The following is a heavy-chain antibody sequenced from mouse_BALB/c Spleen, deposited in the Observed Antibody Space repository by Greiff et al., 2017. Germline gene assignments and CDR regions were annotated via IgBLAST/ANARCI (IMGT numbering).Heavy chain of an antibody. CDR2: SRNKANDYTT. CDR3: ARAYGYGFAY. V-gene: IGHV7-1*02. D-gene: IGHD2-2*01. Sequence: EVNVVESGGGLVQPGGSLRLSCATSGFTFSDFYMEWVRQPPGKRLEWIAASRNKANDYTTEYSASVKGRFIVSRDTSQSILYLQMNALRAEDTAIYYCARAYGYGFAYWGQGTLVTVSA. CDR1: GFTFSDFY. J-gene: IGHJ3*01.